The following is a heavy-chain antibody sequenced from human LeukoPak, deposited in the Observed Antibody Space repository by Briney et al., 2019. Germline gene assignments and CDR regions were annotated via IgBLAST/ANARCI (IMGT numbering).Heavy chain of an antibody. CDR3: ARAKDCSSTSCYKDY. V-gene: IGHV4-30-2*01. CDR2: IYHSGST. Sequence: SETLSLTCTVSGGSISSGGYYWSWIRQPPGKGLEWIGYIYHSGSTYYNPSLKSRVTISVDRSKNQFSLKLSSVTAADTAVYYCARAKDCSSTSCYKDYWGQGTLVTVSS. CDR1: GGSISSGGYY. J-gene: IGHJ4*02. D-gene: IGHD2-2*02.